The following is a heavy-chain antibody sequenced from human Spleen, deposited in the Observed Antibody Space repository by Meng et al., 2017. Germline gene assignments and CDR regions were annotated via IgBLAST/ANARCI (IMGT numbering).Heavy chain of an antibody. V-gene: IGHV4-4*02. CDR3: VRIFDS. CDR2: IHLGGRP. CDR1: GASIATTNW. Sequence: QVQLQEWGPGLVEPSATLSLTGAVSGASIATTNWWGWVRQPPGKGLEWIGEIHLGGRPNYSPSLKSRVTISVDKSNNELSLKLTSVTAADTAVYFCVRIFDSRAQGTLVTVSS. J-gene: IGHJ4*02.